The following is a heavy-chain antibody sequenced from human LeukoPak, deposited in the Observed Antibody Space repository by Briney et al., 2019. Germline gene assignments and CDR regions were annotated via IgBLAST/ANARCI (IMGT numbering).Heavy chain of an antibody. D-gene: IGHD5-18*01. V-gene: IGHV4-59*08. J-gene: IGHJ5*02. CDR1: GGSISSYY. CDR2: IYYSGST. CDR3: ARQLGYSYGYVNWFDP. Sequence: PSETLSLTCTVSGGSISSYYWSWIRQPPGKGLEWIGYIYYSGSTNYNPSLKSRVTISVDTSKNQFSLKLSSVTAADTAVYYCARQLGYSYGYVNWFDPWGQGTLVTVSS.